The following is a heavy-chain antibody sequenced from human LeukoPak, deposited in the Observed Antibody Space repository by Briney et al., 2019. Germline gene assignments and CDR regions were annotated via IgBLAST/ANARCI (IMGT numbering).Heavy chain of an antibody. CDR3: ARTGLNSYGEGFYDY. V-gene: IGHV1-18*01. D-gene: IGHD2/OR15-2a*01. CDR2: ISAYNGNT. CDR1: GYTFTSYG. Sequence: ASVKVSFKASGYTFTSYGISWVRQAPGQGLEWMGWISAYNGNTNYAQKLQGRVTMTTETSTSTAYMELRSPRSADHAGDYCARTGLNSYGEGFYDYWGQGTLVTVSS. J-gene: IGHJ4*02.